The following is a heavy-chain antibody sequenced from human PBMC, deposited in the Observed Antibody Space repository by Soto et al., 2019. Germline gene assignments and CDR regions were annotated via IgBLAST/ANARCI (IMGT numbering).Heavy chain of an antibody. CDR1: GFTFSSYG. CDR3: AKDRGWLAERYYYGMDV. Sequence: QAQLVESGGGVVQPGRSLRLSCAASGFTFSSYGMHWVRQAPGKGLEWVAVISYDGSNKYYADSVKGRFSISRDNSKNQLYLQMNGLRAEDTAVYYWAKDRGWLAERYYYGMDVWGQGTTVTVSS. V-gene: IGHV3-30*18. D-gene: IGHD6-19*01. J-gene: IGHJ6*02. CDR2: ISYDGSNK.